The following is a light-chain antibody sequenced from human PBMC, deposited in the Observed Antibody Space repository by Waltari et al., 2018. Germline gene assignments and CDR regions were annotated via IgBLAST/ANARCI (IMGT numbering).Light chain of an antibody. Sequence: IVMTQSPATLSVSPGERATISCRASQSVGSNLAWFQQKPGQAPRLLIYGASTRATGIPARFSGGGSGTEFTLTISSLQSEDFAVYFCQQFNNWPPLFGPGTKVDIK. CDR2: GAS. V-gene: IGKV3-15*01. J-gene: IGKJ3*01. CDR1: QSVGSN. CDR3: QQFNNWPPL.